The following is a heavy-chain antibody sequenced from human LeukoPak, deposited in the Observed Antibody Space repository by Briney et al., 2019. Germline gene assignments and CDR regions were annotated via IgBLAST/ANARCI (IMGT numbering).Heavy chain of an antibody. CDR1: GYTFTSYG. CDR3: ARGPPIVVVPAAISYYYYYYMDV. D-gene: IGHD2-2*01. CDR2: ISAYNGNT. Sequence: PWASVKVSCKASGYTFTSYGISWVRQAPGQGLEWMGWISAYNGNTNYAQKPQGRVTMTTDTSTSTAYMELRSLRSDDTAVYYCARGPPIVVVPAAISYYYYYYMDVWGKGTTVTVSS. J-gene: IGHJ6*03. V-gene: IGHV1-18*01.